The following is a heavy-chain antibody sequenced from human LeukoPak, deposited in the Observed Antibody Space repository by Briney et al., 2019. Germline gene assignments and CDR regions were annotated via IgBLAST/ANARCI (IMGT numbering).Heavy chain of an antibody. D-gene: IGHD3-22*01. Sequence: ASVKVSCKASGYTLTSYYMHWVRQAPGQGLEWMGIINPSGGATSYAQKFQGRVTMTEDTSTDTAYMELSSLRSEDTAVYYCATLSYYYDSSGSSFVDYWGQGTLVTVSS. V-gene: IGHV1-46*01. J-gene: IGHJ4*02. CDR3: ATLSYYYDSSGSSFVDY. CDR1: GYTLTSYY. CDR2: INPSGGAT.